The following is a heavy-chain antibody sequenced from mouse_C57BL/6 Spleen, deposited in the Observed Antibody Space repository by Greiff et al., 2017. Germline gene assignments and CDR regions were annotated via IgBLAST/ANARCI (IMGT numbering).Heavy chain of an antibody. Sequence: VMLVESGGGLVQPKGSLKLSCAASGFSFNTYAMNWVRHAPGKCLEWVARIRSKSNNYATYYADSVKERCTISREDSESMLYLQMNNVTTEDTAMYCCVRHRDFDVWGTGTTVTVSS. V-gene: IGHV10-1*01. CDR2: IRSKSNNYAT. D-gene: IGHD3-3*01. CDR1: GFSFNTYA. CDR3: VRHRDFDV. J-gene: IGHJ1*03.